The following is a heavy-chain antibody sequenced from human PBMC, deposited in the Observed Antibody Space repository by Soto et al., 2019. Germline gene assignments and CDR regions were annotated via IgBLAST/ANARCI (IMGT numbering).Heavy chain of an antibody. CDR1: GFSLSPYW. J-gene: IGHJ4*02. D-gene: IGHD3-16*01. Sequence: EVHLDESGGGLDQPGGSLRLSCAASGFSLSPYWMHWVRQVPGRGLEWVARLSSDGFGAAYADSVKGRFFISRDIARNTLSLQMNSLRADDTAVYYCARDLGGPDYWGRGTSVTVSS. CDR2: LSSDGFGA. V-gene: IGHV3-74*03. CDR3: ARDLGGPDY.